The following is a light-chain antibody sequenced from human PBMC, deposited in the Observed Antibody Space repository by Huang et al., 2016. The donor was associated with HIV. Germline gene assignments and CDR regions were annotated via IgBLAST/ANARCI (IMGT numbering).Light chain of an antibody. CDR3: QQYYSTSGYT. CDR2: WAS. V-gene: IGKV4-1*01. Sequence: DIVMTQSPDSLVVSLGERATINCKSSQSVLYSSNNKNYLTWYQQRPGHPPKLLIYWASTRESGVPDRFSGSGSGTDFTLTISSLQAEDVAVYYCQQYYSTSGYTFGQGTKLEIK. CDR1: QSVLYSSNNKNY. J-gene: IGKJ2*01.